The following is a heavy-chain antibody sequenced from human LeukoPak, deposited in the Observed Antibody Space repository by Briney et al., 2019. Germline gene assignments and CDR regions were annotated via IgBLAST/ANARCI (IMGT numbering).Heavy chain of an antibody. V-gene: IGHV4-38-2*02. CDR2: IYHSGST. Sequence: SETLSLTCTVSGYSISSGYYWGWIRQPPGKGLEWIGSIYHSGSTYYNPSLKSRVTISVDTSKNQFSLKLSSVTAADTAVYYCARCWREVAAQNYYYYYMDVWGKGTTVTVSS. CDR1: GYSISSGYY. CDR3: ARCWREVAAQNYYYYYMDV. J-gene: IGHJ6*03. D-gene: IGHD2-15*01.